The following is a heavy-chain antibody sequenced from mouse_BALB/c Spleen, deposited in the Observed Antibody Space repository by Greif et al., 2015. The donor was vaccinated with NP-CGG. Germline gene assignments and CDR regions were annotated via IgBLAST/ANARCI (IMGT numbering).Heavy chain of an antibody. Sequence: EVKLQESGGGLVKPGGSPKLSCAASGFTFSSYTMSWVRQTPEKRLEWVATISSGGSYTYYPDSVKGRFTISRDNAKNALYLQMSSLKSEDTAMYYCTRDDGNGPYAMDYWGQGTSVTVSS. D-gene: IGHD2-1*01. V-gene: IGHV5-6-4*01. CDR1: GFTFSSYT. J-gene: IGHJ4*01. CDR3: TRDDGNGPYAMDY. CDR2: ISSGGSYT.